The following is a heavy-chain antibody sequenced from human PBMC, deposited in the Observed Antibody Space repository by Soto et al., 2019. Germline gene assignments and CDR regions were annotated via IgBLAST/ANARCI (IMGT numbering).Heavy chain of an antibody. CDR3: GRVGGGLSHPLDY. CDR1: GFTVSSNY. Sequence: GGSLRLSCAASGFTVSSNYMSWVRQAPGKGLEWVSVIYSGGSTYYADSVKGRFTISRDNSKNTLYLQMNSLRAEDTAVYYCGRVGGGLSHPLDYWGQGTLVTVSS. D-gene: IGHD3-16*01. CDR2: IYSGGST. J-gene: IGHJ4*02. V-gene: IGHV3-66*01.